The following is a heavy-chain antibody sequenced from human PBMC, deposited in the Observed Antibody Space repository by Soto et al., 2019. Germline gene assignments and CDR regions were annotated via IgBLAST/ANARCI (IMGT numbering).Heavy chain of an antibody. Sequence: QVQLQESGPGLVKPSETLSLTCTVSGGSISSSYWSWIRQPPGKGLEWIGYIYYSGSTNYNPSLKSRVTISVDTSKNHFSLKLSSVTAADTAVYYCARDLGYSYAHFDCWGQGTLVTVSS. J-gene: IGHJ4*02. D-gene: IGHD5-18*01. CDR1: GGSISSSY. CDR2: IYYSGST. CDR3: ARDLGYSYAHFDC. V-gene: IGHV4-59*01.